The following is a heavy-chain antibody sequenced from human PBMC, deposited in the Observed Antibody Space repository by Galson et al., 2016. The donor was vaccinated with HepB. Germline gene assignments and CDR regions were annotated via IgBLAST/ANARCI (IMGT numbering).Heavy chain of an antibody. Sequence: TLSLTCAVSGGSISSGGYYWSWIRQHPGKGLEWIGYIYYSGSTYYNPSLKSRVTISVDTSKNQFSLKLSSVTAAGTAVYYCARRGPLDAFWSGNKPTTNYRFDYWGQGMLVTVSS. CDR1: GGSISSGGYY. J-gene: IGHJ4*02. V-gene: IGHV4-31*11. D-gene: IGHD3-3*01. CDR2: IYYSGST. CDR3: ARRGPLDAFWSGNKPTTNYRFDY.